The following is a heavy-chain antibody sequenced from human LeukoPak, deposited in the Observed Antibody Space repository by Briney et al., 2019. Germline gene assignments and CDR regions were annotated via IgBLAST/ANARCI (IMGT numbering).Heavy chain of an antibody. Sequence: SETLSLTCTVSGGSISSYYWSWIRHPPGEGLEWRGYIYYSGSTNYNPSLKSRVTTSVDTSKNEFSLKLSSVTDADTAVYFCARGPNRYSSGWYYFDYWGQGTLVTVSS. CDR3: ARGPNRYSSGWYYFDY. CDR1: GGSISSYY. CDR2: IYYSGST. J-gene: IGHJ4*02. V-gene: IGHV4-59*01. D-gene: IGHD6-19*01.